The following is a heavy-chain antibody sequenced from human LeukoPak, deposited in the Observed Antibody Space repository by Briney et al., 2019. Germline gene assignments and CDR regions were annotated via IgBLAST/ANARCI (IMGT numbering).Heavy chain of an antibody. V-gene: IGHV3-23*01. J-gene: IGHJ5*02. CDR3: AKVPLGDYDFWSGSNWFDP. D-gene: IGHD3-3*01. Sequence: PGGSLRLSCAASGFTFSSYAMSWVRQAPGKGLEWVSAISCSGGSTYYADSVKGRFTISRDNSKNTLYLQMNSLRAEDTAVYYCAKVPLGDYDFWSGSNWFDPWGQGTLVTVSS. CDR1: GFTFSSYA. CDR2: ISCSGGST.